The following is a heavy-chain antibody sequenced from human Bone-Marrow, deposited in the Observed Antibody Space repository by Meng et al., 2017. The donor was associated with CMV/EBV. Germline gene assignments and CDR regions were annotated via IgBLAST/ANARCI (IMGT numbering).Heavy chain of an antibody. J-gene: IGHJ6*02. CDR2: IILIFGTA. CDR3: ASQGMRAFVYYYGIDV. CDR1: GGTFSSYT. V-gene: IGHV1-69*05. Sequence: SVKVSCKAAGGTFSSYTISWVRQAPGQGLEWMGGIILIFGTANYAQKFQGGVTIPTDESTRTAYMELSSLRPEETAVYYSASQGMRAFVYYYGIDVWCQGTTVTVSS.